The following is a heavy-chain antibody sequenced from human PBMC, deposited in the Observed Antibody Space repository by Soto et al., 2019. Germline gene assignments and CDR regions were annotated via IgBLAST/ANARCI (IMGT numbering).Heavy chain of an antibody. CDR2: INSDGSST. CDR1: GFSLSRYW. Sequence: GPLRLSCAASGFSLSRYWMHWVRQAPGKGLVWVSRINSDGSSTSYADSVKGRFTISRDNAKNTLYLQMNSMRAEDTAVYYCASLGTGVVPADNYYYGMDVWGQGTTVTGSS. D-gene: IGHD2-2*01. CDR3: ASLGTGVVPADNYYYGMDV. J-gene: IGHJ6*02. V-gene: IGHV3-74*01.